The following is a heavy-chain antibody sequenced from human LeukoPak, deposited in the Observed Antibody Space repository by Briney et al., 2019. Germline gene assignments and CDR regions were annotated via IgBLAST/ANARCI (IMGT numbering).Heavy chain of an antibody. Sequence: SETLSLTCTVSGYSISSGYYWGWLRPPPGKGLECIGSIYHSGSTYYNPSLKSRVTISVDTSKNQFSLKLSSVTAADTAVYYCASLLAGRDAFDIWGQGTMVTVSS. CDR3: ASLLAGRDAFDI. D-gene: IGHD3-3*02. CDR2: IYHSGST. J-gene: IGHJ3*02. V-gene: IGHV4-38-2*02. CDR1: GYSISSGYY.